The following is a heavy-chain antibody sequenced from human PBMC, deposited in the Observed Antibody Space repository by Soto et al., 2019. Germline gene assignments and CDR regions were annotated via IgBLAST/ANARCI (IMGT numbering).Heavy chain of an antibody. D-gene: IGHD2-2*01. J-gene: IGHJ4*02. CDR3: ARAAANIDY. CDR1: GGSISSSGSD. CDR2: ISYSGST. Sequence: QVQLQESGPGLVKPSQTLSLTCTVSGGSISSSGSDWTWIRQHPGKGLEWIGYISYSGSTVYNPSLESRVTISVDTSKNQFSLNLSSATAADTAVYYCARAAANIDYWGQGTLVTVSS. V-gene: IGHV4-31*03.